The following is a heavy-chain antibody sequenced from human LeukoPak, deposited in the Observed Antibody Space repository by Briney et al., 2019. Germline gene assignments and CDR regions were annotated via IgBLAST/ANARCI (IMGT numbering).Heavy chain of an antibody. D-gene: IGHD2-15*01. Sequence: GGSLRLSCAASGFTFSNYSMNWVRQAPGKVLEWVSYITSSSTVYYAGSVKGRFTISRDNAKNSLFLQMNSLRAEDTAVYYCARDYCSGPKCYFIDYWGQGALVTVSS. V-gene: IGHV3-48*04. CDR3: ARDYCSGPKCYFIDY. CDR1: GFTFSNYS. J-gene: IGHJ4*02. CDR2: ITSSSTV.